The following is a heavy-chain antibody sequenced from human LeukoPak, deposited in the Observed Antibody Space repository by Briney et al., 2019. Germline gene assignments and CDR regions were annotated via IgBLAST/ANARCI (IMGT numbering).Heavy chain of an antibody. CDR3: AREGSYYDSRGYSRELDS. D-gene: IGHD3-22*01. Sequence: GGSLRLSCAASGFTFSSYEMNWVRQAPGKGLEWVSYMSSSGTTIYYADSVKGRFTISRDNARNSLYLQMNSLRVEDTAVYYCAREGSYYDSRGYSRELDSWGQGTLVTVSS. V-gene: IGHV3-48*03. CDR1: GFTFSSYE. J-gene: IGHJ4*02. CDR2: MSSSGTTI.